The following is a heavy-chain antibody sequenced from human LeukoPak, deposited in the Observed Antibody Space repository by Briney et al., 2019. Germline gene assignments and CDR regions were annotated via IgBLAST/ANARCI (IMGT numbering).Heavy chain of an antibody. CDR2: IWYDESNK. V-gene: IGHV3-33*01. CDR3: ARRQGDAFDI. Sequence: GGSLRLSCAASGXSFXIXXXXXVXXTPXXXXXWVALIWYDESNKYYADSVKGRFTISRDNSKNTLYLQMNSLRVEDTAVYYCARRQGDAFDIWGQGTMVTVSS. CDR1: GXSFXIXX. J-gene: IGHJ3*02.